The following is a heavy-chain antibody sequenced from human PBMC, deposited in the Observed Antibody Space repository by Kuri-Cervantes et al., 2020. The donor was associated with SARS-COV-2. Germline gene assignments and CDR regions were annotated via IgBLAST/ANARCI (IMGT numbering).Heavy chain of an antibody. D-gene: IGHD2-2*01. CDR3: ARGRRGVPATVFDY. CDR2: INHSGST. V-gene: IGHV4-34*01. Sequence: GSLRLSCAVYGGSFSGYCWSWIRQPPGKGLEWIGEINHSGSTNYNPSLKSRVTISVDTSKNQFSLKLSSVTAADTAVYYCARGRRGVPATVFDYWGQGTLVTVSS. CDR1: GGSFSGYC. J-gene: IGHJ4*02.